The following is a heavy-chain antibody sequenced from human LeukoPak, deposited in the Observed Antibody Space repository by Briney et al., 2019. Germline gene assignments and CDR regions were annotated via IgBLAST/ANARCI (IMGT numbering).Heavy chain of an antibody. D-gene: IGHD3-22*01. CDR2: IKQDGSEK. J-gene: IGHJ4*02. CDR3: ARRTYDSSGYYYLFDY. V-gene: IGHV3-7*01. CDR1: GFTFSSYW. Sequence: GGSLRLSCAASGFTFSSYWMSWVRQAPGKGLEWVANIKQDGSEKYYVDSVKGRFTISRDNAKNSLYLQMNSLRAEDTAVYYCARRTYDSSGYYYLFDYWGQGTLVTVSS.